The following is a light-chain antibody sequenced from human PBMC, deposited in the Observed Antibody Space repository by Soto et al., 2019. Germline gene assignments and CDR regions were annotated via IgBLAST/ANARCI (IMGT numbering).Light chain of an antibody. CDR1: SSNIGIHY. CDR2: ENN. V-gene: IGLV1-51*02. Sequence: QSVLTQPPSVSAAPGQKVTISCSGGSSNIGIHYVSWYQQLPGTAPKLLIYENNRRPSGIPDRFSGSKSGTSATLGITGLQTGDEADYYCGTWDISLSGGVFGGGTKLTVL. J-gene: IGLJ2*01. CDR3: GTWDISLSGGV.